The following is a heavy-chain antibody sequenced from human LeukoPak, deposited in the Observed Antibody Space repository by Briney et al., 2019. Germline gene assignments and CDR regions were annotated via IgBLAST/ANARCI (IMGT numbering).Heavy chain of an antibody. J-gene: IGHJ4*02. CDR2: IYYSGST. CDR1: GGSISSYY. Sequence: SETLSLTCTVSGGSISSYYWSWIRQPPGKGLEWIGYIYYSGSTNYNPPLKSRVTISVDTSKNQFSLKLSSVTAADMAVYYCARSVVVTAYFDYWGQGTLVTVSS. CDR3: ARSVVVTAYFDY. V-gene: IGHV4-59*01. D-gene: IGHD2-21*02.